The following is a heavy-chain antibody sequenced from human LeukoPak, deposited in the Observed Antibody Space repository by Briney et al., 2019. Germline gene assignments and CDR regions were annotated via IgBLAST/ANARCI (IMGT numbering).Heavy chain of an antibody. Sequence: KASETLSLTCTVSGGSISSSSYYWGWIRQPPGKGLEWIGSIYYSRSTYYNPSLKSRVTISVDTSKNQFSLKLSSVTAADTAVYYCASRLDTAMPYGRYYYGMDVWGQGTTVTVSS. CDR1: GGSISSSSYY. J-gene: IGHJ6*02. D-gene: IGHD5-18*01. V-gene: IGHV4-39*01. CDR2: IYYSRST. CDR3: ASRLDTAMPYGRYYYGMDV.